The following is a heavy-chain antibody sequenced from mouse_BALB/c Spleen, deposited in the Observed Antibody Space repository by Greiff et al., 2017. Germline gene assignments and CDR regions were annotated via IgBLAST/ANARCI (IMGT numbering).Heavy chain of an antibody. V-gene: IGHV3-8*02. CDR1: GDSITSGY. D-gene: IGHD1-1*01. Sequence: EVQLVESGPSLVKPSQTLSLTCSVTGDSITSGYWNWIRKFPGNKLEYMGYISYSGSTYYNPSLKSRISITRDTSKNQYYLQLNSVTTEDTATYYCARRGNYYGSSYYAMDYWGQGTSVTVSS. CDR2: ISYSGST. CDR3: ARRGNYYGSSYYAMDY. J-gene: IGHJ4*01.